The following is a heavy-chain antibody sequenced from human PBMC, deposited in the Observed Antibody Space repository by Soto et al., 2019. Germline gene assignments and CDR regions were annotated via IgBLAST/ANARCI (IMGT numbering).Heavy chain of an antibody. V-gene: IGHV3-30*18. CDR2: ISYDGSNK. CDR1: GFTFSSYG. Sequence: PGGSLILSCAASGFTFSSYGMHWVRQAPGKGLEWVAVISYDGSNKYYADSVKGRFTISRDNSKNTLYLQMNSLRAQDTAVYYCAEAFGGWLQLTYWGQGTLVTVSS. D-gene: IGHD5-12*01. J-gene: IGHJ4*02. CDR3: AEAFGGWLQLTY.